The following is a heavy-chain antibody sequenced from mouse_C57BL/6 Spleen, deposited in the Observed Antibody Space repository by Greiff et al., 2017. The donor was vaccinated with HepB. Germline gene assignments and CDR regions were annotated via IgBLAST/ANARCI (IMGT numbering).Heavy chain of an antibody. D-gene: IGHD2-4*01. CDR1: GYTFTEYT. Sequence: VQLQQSGAELVKPGASVKLSCKASGYTFTEYTIHWVKQRSGQGLEWIGWFYPGSGSIKYTEKFKDKATLTADKSSSTVYMELSRVTSEDSAVFFWARHEGGGDDYGGDFDVWGTGTTVTVSS. V-gene: IGHV1-62-2*01. CDR2: FYPGSGSI. J-gene: IGHJ1*03. CDR3: ARHEGGGDDYGGDFDV.